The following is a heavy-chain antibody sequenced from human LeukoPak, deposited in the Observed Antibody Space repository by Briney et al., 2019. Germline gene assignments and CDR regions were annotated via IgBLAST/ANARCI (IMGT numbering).Heavy chain of an antibody. CDR3: ARDVHCGGDCYSLDY. CDR1: GDTVSGNSVA. D-gene: IGHD2-21*01. Sequence: SQTLSLTCAISGDTVSGNSVAWNWIRQSPGRGLEWLGSGYYSSKWYYDYAVSVQGRITINPDTSKNQFSLQLNSVTPEDTAVYYCARDVHCGGDCYSLDYWGQGTLVTVS. V-gene: IGHV6-1*01. J-gene: IGHJ4*02. CDR2: GYYSSKWYY.